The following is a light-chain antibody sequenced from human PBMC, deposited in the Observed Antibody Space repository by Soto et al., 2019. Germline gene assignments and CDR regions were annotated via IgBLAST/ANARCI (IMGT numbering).Light chain of an antibody. CDR3: ISYAGSSNV. J-gene: IGLJ1*01. CDR1: SSDVGGYNY. CDR2: EVN. V-gene: IGLV2-8*01. Sequence: QSALTQPPSASGSPGQSVAISCTGTSSDVGGYNYVSWYQQHPGKAPKLMIYEVNKRPSGVPDRFSGSKSGNTASLTVSGLPAEDEADYCCISYAGSSNVFGTGTKLTVL.